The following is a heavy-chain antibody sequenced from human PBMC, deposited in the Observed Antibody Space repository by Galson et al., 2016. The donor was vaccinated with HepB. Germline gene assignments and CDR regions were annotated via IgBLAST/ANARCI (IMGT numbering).Heavy chain of an antibody. CDR3: ARGSPTMVGLDY. J-gene: IGHJ4*02. D-gene: IGHD4-23*01. Sequence: TLSLTCTVSGGSISSGGYYWSWIRQHPGKGPEYIGYIYYSGSTYYSPSLESRVSMSVDTSDNQFSLTLRSVTAADTAVYYCARGSPTMVGLDYWGQGTLVTVSS. CDR1: GGSISSGGYY. V-gene: IGHV4-31*03. CDR2: IYYSGST.